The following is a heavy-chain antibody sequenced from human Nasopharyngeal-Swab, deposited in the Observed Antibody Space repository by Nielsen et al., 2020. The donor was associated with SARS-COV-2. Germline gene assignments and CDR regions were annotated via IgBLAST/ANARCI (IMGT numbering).Heavy chain of an antibody. J-gene: IGHJ3*02. Sequence: GGSLRLSCAASGFTLSRHWMRWVRQESGKALEWVSCVKSDGSITHYADSVKGRFTISRDNAKNTLYLQMNSLRAEDTAVYYCVREDDAFDIWGQGTTVTVSS. CDR1: GFTLSRHW. V-gene: IGHV3-74*01. CDR2: VKSDGSIT. CDR3: VREDDAFDI.